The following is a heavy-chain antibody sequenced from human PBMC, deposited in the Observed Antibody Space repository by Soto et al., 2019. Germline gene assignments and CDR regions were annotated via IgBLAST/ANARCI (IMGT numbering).Heavy chain of an antibody. CDR1: GGTFSTDS. J-gene: IGHJ6*02. V-gene: IGHV1-69*12. CDR2: IIPMFGTA. CDR3: AREIDGYYGMDV. Sequence: QVQLVQSGAEVKKPGSSVKVSCKASGGTFSTDSISWVRQAPGQGLEWMGGIIPMFGTANNAQKFQGRVTITADESTSTAYRELSSPRSEDTAVYFCAREIDGYYGMDVWGQGTTVTVAS.